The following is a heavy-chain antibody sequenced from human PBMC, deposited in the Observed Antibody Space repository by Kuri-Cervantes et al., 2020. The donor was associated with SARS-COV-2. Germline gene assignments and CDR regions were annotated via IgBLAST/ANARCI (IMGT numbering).Heavy chain of an antibody. Sequence: GGSLRLSCVASGLSFSSYGMHWVRQTPGKGLEWVAFVRYDGKTKDYADSVKGRITISRDSSKNTLYLQMNSLRTEDTAVYYCAKDQRYSSSSNYFDYWGQGTLVTVSS. CDR1: GLSFSSYG. D-gene: IGHD6-6*01. J-gene: IGHJ4*02. CDR3: AKDQRYSSSSNYFDY. CDR2: VRYDGKTK. V-gene: IGHV3-30*02.